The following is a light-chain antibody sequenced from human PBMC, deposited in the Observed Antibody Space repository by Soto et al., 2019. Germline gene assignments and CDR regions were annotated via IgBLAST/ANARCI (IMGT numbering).Light chain of an antibody. J-gene: IGKJ1*01. V-gene: IGKV1-39*01. CDR1: QSISNY. CDR2: AAS. CDR3: QQSYNTWT. Sequence: DIQMTQSPSSLSASVGDRVTISCRASQSISNYLNWYQQKPGKPPKLLIYAASTLQSGVPSRFSGSGSGTDFTLTITSLAPEDFATYYCQQSYNTWTFGQGTKVEIK.